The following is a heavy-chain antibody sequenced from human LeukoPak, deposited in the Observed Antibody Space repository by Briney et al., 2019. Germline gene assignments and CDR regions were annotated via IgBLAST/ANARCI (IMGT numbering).Heavy chain of an antibody. D-gene: IGHD3-22*01. CDR1: GFSFRSFA. CDR2: ISSNGGST. Sequence: GGSLGLSCSASGFSFRSFAMHWVRQAPGKGLEYVSAISSNGGSTYYADSVQGRVTISRDNSKNTLYLQMSSPRAEDTAVYYCVKGSSYYYDSSGYYVDYWGQGTLVTVSS. J-gene: IGHJ4*02. CDR3: VKGSSYYYDSSGYYVDY. V-gene: IGHV3-64D*06.